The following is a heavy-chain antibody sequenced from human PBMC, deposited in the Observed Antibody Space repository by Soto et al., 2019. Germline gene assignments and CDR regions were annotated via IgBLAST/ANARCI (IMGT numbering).Heavy chain of an antibody. Sequence: QVQLQESGPGLVKPSETLSLTCTVSGDSISSYYWSWIRQPPGKGLEWIGYTYYSGSTNYNPSLKSRVTISVDTSKNQCSLKLSSVTAADTAVYYCARDSGSYFGYYGMDVWGQGTTVTVSS. CDR3: ARDSGSYFGYYGMDV. CDR1: GDSISSYY. D-gene: IGHD1-26*01. CDR2: TYYSGST. J-gene: IGHJ6*02. V-gene: IGHV4-59*12.